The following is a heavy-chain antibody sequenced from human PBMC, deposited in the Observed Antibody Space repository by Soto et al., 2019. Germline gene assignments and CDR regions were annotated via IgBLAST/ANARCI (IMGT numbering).Heavy chain of an antibody. CDR3: AKTQTFTGYYGCFDA. Sequence: PWGSLRLSCAATGFSFAGYALTWVRQAPGKGLEWLSAVSGGGASTYYADSVRGRFSISRDVSGNMIYLQLNRLTAGDTATYYCAKTQTFTGYYGCFDAWGQGTRVTVSS. V-gene: IGHV3-23*01. J-gene: IGHJ4*02. CDR1: GFSFAGYA. D-gene: IGHD3-9*01. CDR2: VSGGGAST.